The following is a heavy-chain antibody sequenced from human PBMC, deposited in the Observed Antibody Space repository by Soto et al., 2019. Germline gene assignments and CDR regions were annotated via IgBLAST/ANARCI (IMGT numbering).Heavy chain of an antibody. CDR2: IKSFNGDT. CDR1: GYTFTGYY. Sequence: QVQLVQSGAEVKEPGASVKVSCKASGYTFTGYYMHWARQAPGLGLEWMGGIKSFNGDTNYAQKFQGRVTLTRDTSISTASMELSRLKSDDTAVYYCARVVSPYYDVLTGNWFDPWGQGTLVTVSS. D-gene: IGHD3-9*01. CDR3: ARVVSPYYDVLTGNWFDP. J-gene: IGHJ5*02. V-gene: IGHV1-2*02.